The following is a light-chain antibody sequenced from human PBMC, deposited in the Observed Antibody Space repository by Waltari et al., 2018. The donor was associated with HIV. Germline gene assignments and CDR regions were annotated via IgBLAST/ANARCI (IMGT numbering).Light chain of an antibody. Sequence: SYELTQPPSVSVSPGPTARTTCSGDALPKQYAYGYQQKPGQAPVVMIYKDSERPSGIPERFSGSSSGTTVTLTISGVQAEDEADYYCQSADSSGTHYVFGTGTKVTVL. CDR1: ALPKQY. CDR2: KDS. V-gene: IGLV3-25*03. CDR3: QSADSSGTHYV. J-gene: IGLJ1*01.